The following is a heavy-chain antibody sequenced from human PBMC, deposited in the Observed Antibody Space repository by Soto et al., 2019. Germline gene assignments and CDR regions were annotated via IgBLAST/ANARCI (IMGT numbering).Heavy chain of an antibody. J-gene: IGHJ1*01. CDR1: GFTFDDYA. D-gene: IGHD4-17*01. Sequence: EVQLVESGGGLVQPGRSLRLSCAASGFTFDDYAMHWVRQAPGKGLEWVSGISWNSGSIGYADSVKGRFTISRDNAKNSLYLQMNSLRAEDTALYYCAKDIYGDYAEYFQHWGQGTLVTVSS. CDR2: ISWNSGSI. CDR3: AKDIYGDYAEYFQH. V-gene: IGHV3-9*01.